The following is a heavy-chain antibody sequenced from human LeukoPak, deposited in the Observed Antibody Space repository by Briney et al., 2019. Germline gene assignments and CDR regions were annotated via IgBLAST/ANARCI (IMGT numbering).Heavy chain of an antibody. Sequence: SETLSLTCAVYGGSYNGYYWTWIRQPPGKGLEWIGEINHSGSTDYNPSLKSRVTISVDTSKNQFSLKLNSVTAADTAVYYCARGQLRLSNWGQGSLVIVSS. J-gene: IGHJ4*02. CDR3: ARGQLRLSN. CDR1: GGSYNGYY. V-gene: IGHV4-34*01. D-gene: IGHD6-25*01. CDR2: INHSGST.